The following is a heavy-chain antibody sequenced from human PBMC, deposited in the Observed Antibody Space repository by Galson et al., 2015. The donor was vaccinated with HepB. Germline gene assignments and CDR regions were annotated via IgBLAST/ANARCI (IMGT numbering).Heavy chain of an antibody. V-gene: IGHV7-4-1*02. CDR1: GYTFTDYV. CDR2: MNTNTGKP. D-gene: IGHD3-3*01. J-gene: IGHJ6*03. Sequence: SATVSCKASGYTFTDYVVNWVRQAPGQGLEWMGWMNTNTGKPTYAPGFAGRFVFSLDTSVTTAYLQISSLETDDTAVYYCARSPLRFLDLLPYFDYYYMDVWGEGTTVTVSS. CDR3: ARSPLRFLDLLPYFDYYYMDV.